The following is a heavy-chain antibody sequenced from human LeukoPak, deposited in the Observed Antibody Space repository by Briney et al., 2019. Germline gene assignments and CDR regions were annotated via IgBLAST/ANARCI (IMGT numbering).Heavy chain of an antibody. Sequence: PSETLSLTCIASGFSISSNSNYWGWIRQPPGKGLESIGSIYYSGSTYYNPSLKSRATTSVDTSKNQFSLKLSSRTAADTAVYCCGGPGIAAATYDYWGQGTLVTVS. D-gene: IGHD6-13*01. J-gene: IGHJ4*02. CDR3: GGPGIAAATYDY. CDR2: IYYSGST. V-gene: IGHV4-39*01. CDR1: GFSISSNSNY.